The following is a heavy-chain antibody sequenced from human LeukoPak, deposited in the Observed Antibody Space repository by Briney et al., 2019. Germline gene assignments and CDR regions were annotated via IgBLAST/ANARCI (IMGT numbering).Heavy chain of an antibody. CDR2: ISDSGGST. CDR3: AKRGVVIRVILVGFHKEAYYFDS. CDR1: GITLSNYG. Sequence: EGSLRLSCAVSGITLSNYGMSWVRQAPGKGLEWVAGISDSGGSTNYADSVKGRFTISRDNPKNTLYLQMNSLRAEDTAVYLCAKRGVVIRVILVGFHKEAYYFDSWGQGALVTVSS. J-gene: IGHJ4*02. V-gene: IGHV3-23*01. D-gene: IGHD3-22*01.